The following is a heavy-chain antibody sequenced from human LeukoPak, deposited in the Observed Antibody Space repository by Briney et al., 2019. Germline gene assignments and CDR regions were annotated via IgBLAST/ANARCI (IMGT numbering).Heavy chain of an antibody. CDR3: AKDETYQ. Sequence: GGSLRLSCAASGFTFSSYAMSWVRQAPGGGLEWVSAITGSGGDTYYADSVKGRCTISRDNSKNTLSLQMNSLRPEDTAVYYCAKDETYQWGQGTLVTVSS. CDR1: GFTFSSYA. D-gene: IGHD2-2*01. J-gene: IGHJ4*02. V-gene: IGHV3-23*01. CDR2: ITGSGGDT.